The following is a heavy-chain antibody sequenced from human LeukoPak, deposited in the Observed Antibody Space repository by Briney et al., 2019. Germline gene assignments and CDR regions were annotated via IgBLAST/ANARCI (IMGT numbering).Heavy chain of an antibody. J-gene: IGHJ4*02. CDR2: IFWNDDK. D-gene: IGHD3-22*01. V-gene: IGHV2-5*01. CDR1: GLSLSNSGVG. Sequence: GPTLVNPTQTLTLTCTVSGLSLSNSGVGVGWIRQPPGKAPEWLALIFWNDDKRYRPSLKSRLTITQDTSNNQVVLSMTNMDPVDTATYYCAHRRYDGSVPDYWGQGVLVTVSS. CDR3: AHRRYDGSVPDY.